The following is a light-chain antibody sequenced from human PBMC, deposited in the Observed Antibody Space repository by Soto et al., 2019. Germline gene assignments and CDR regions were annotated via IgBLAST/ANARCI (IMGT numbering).Light chain of an antibody. CDR3: QQSSRTLGT. V-gene: IGKV1-39*01. CDR1: QSISSY. CDR2: GAS. J-gene: IGKJ4*01. Sequence: DIQMTQSPSSLSVSVGDRVTITCRASQSISSYLNWYQHKPGKAPQLLIYGASSLQSGVPSRFSGRGSVTDFTLTISSLQAEDFATYYCQQSSRTLGTFGGGTKVEIK.